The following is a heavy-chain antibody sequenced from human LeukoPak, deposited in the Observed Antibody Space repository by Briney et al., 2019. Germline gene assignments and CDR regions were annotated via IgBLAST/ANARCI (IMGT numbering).Heavy chain of an antibody. CDR3: ARGRDGYNWIDY. D-gene: IGHD5-24*01. CDR1: GFTFSNYG. J-gene: IGHJ4*02. V-gene: IGHV3-30*03. Sequence: GGSLRLSCAASGFTFSNYGMHWVRQAPGKGLEWVAVIPYDGSNKYYADSVKGRFTISRDNSKNTLYLQMNSLRAEDTAVYYCARGRDGYNWIDYWGQGTLVTVSS. CDR2: IPYDGSNK.